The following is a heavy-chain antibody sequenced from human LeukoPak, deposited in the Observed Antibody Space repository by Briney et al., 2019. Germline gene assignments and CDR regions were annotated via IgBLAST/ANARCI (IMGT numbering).Heavy chain of an antibody. CDR1: GGSISSYY. CDR2: IYYSGST. J-gene: IGHJ3*02. CDR3: ARRHREEQWLVQDDAFDI. D-gene: IGHD6-19*01. V-gene: IGHV4-59*08. Sequence: PSETLSLTCTVSGGSISSYYWSWMREPPGKGLEWIGYIYYSGSTNYNPSLKSRVTISVDTPKNQFSLKLSSVTAADTAVYYCARRHREEQWLVQDDAFDIWGQGTMVTVSS.